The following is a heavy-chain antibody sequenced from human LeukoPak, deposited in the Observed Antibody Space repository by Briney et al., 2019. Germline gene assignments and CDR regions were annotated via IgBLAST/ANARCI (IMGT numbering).Heavy chain of an antibody. D-gene: IGHD3-3*01. CDR3: AKVLITTSGVVRYDAFDF. CDR2: IGGGGGGST. CDR1: GFTFTGYA. Sequence: PGGSLRLSCSAYGFTFTGYAMSWVRQAPGKGLEWVSAIGGGGGGSTYYADSVKGRFTISRDNSKNTLYLQMNGLRAEDTAVYYCAKVLITTSGVVRYDAFDFWGQGTMVTVSS. J-gene: IGHJ3*01. V-gene: IGHV3-23*01.